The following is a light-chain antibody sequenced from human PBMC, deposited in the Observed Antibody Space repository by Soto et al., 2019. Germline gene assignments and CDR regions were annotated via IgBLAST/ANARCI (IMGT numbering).Light chain of an antibody. CDR2: AAS. J-gene: IGKJ4*01. CDR1: QDISSW. Sequence: DIQMTQSPSSVSASVGDRVTITCRASQDISSWLAWYQQKPGKAPKLLIYAASNLQSGVPSRFSGSGSGTDFTRTISSLRPEDFATYYCQQANSFPLTFGGGTKVDIK. CDR3: QQANSFPLT. V-gene: IGKV1-12*01.